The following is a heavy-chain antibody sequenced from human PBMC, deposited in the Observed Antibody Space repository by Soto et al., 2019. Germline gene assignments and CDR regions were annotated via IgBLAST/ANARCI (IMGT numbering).Heavy chain of an antibody. V-gene: IGHV4-4*02. CDR1: GVSISSGNW. J-gene: IGHJ4*02. D-gene: IGHD2-8*01. CDR3: ARLVYDTRLNYMYFDF. Sequence: SETPSLTCAVSGVSISSGNWWTWVRETPQRGLEYIGEIFHDGTANYYPSFERRVAISVDTSKNQFSLKLTSVTAADTAIYFCARLVYDTRLNYMYFDFWGQGALVTVSS. CDR2: IFHDGTA.